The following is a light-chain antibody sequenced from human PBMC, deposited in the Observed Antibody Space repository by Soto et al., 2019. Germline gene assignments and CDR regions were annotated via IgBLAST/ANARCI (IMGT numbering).Light chain of an antibody. Sequence: QLVLTQPRSVSGSPGQSVTISCTGTSNDVGGYNFVSWYQQHPGKVPKLFIYDVSRRPSGVPHRCSCSKSCNTASLPISGLQEEDEADYYCSSYSGSYTLVFGGGTKLTVL. V-gene: IGLV2-11*01. CDR2: DVS. J-gene: IGLJ2*01. CDR1: SNDVGGYNF. CDR3: SSYSGSYTLV.